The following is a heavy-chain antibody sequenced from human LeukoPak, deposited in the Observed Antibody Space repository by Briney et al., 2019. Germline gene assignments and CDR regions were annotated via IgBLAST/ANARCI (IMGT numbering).Heavy chain of an antibody. CDR3: ARGTANFWSGYSSHFDY. V-gene: IGHV1-46*01. CDR2: INPSGGST. D-gene: IGHD3-3*01. J-gene: IGHJ4*02. CDR1: GYTFTSYY. Sequence: ASVTVSCKASGYTFTSYYMHWVRQAPGHRLEWMGIINPSGGSTSYAQKFQGRVTMTRDTSTSTVYMEVSSLRSEDTAVYYCARGTANFWSGYSSHFDYWGQGTLVTVSS.